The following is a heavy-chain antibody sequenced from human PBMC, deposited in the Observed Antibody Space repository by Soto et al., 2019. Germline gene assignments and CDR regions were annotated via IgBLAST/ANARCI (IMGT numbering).Heavy chain of an antibody. J-gene: IGHJ5*02. CDR3: AKDIGHQGYWFDP. CDR1: GFTFDDYA. CDR2: ISWNSGSI. V-gene: IGHV3-9*01. Sequence: EVQLVESGGGLVQPGRSLRLSCAASGFTFDDYAMHWVRQAPGKGLEWVSGISWNSGSIGYADSGKGRFTISRDNAKNSLYLQMNSLRAEDTALYYCAKDIGHQGYWFDPWGQGTLVTVSS.